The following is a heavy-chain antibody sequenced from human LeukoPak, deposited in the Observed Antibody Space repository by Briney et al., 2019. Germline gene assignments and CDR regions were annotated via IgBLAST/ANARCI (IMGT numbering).Heavy chain of an antibody. J-gene: IGHJ4*02. CDR3: ARGDHSNYNY. Sequence: GGSLRLSCAASGFTVSSNYMGWVRQAPGKGLEWVSLIYSGGSTFYADSVKGRFTISRDNSKNTLYLQMNSLRAEDTAVYYCARGDHSNYNYWGQGTLVTVSS. CDR1: GFTVSSNY. D-gene: IGHD4-11*01. CDR2: IYSGGST. V-gene: IGHV3-66*01.